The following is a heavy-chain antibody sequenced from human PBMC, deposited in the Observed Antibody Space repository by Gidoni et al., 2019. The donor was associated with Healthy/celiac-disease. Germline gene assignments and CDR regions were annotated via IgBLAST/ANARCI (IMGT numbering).Heavy chain of an antibody. CDR2: ISYDGSNK. V-gene: IGHV3-30*18. Sequence: QVQLVESVGGVVQPGRSLRLSCAASGFTFSRYGMHWVRQAPGKGLEWVAVISYDGSNKYYADSVKGRFTISRDNSKNTLYLQMNSLRAEDTAVYYCAKDIALYYDFWSGSSIDYWGQGTLVTVSS. J-gene: IGHJ4*02. CDR1: GFTFSRYG. D-gene: IGHD3-3*01. CDR3: AKDIALYYDFWSGSSIDY.